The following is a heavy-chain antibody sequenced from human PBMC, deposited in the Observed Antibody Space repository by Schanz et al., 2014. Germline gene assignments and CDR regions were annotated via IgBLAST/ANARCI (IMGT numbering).Heavy chain of an antibody. CDR3: TADLWFGAVWGVW. CDR1: GFTFSSYA. V-gene: IGHV3-23*01. D-gene: IGHD3-10*01. Sequence: EVQLLESGGGLVQPGGSLRLSCAASGFTFSSYAMSWVRQAPGKGLEWVSAISGSGGSTYYADSVKGRFTISRDNSKNTLYLQMNSLRAEDPAVYYCTADLWFGAVWGVWWGQGTLVTVSS. CDR2: ISGSGGST. J-gene: IGHJ4*02.